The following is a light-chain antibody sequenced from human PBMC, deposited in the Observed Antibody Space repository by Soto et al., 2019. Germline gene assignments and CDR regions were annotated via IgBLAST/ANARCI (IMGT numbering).Light chain of an antibody. CDR1: SSNNGNNS. CDR3: AACDDSLNGPV. CDR2: YDD. V-gene: IGLV1-36*01. Sequence: VLTQPPSVSEAPRQRVTISCSGSSSNNGNNSVNWYQQHPGKAPKLLIYYDDLLPSGVSDRFSGSKSGTSASLAISGLQSEDEADYYCAACDDSLNGPVFGGGTKLTVL. J-gene: IGLJ2*01.